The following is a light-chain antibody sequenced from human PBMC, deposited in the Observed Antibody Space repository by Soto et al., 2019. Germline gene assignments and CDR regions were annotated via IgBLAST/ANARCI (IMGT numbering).Light chain of an antibody. CDR1: QYIGSA. CDR2: DAS. V-gene: IGKV3-15*01. J-gene: IGKJ1*01. Sequence: EVLFTQSPATRSVSPGDRSTLSCRASQYIGSAVAWYHQRSGQAPRILIFDASIRVPTTPARFSGSVSGTECTLTISSLQHEDVKTYECQQSYSTTQTFGQGTKVDIK. CDR3: QQSYSTTQT.